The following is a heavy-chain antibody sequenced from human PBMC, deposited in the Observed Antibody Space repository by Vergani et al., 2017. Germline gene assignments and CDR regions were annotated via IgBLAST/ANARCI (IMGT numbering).Heavy chain of an antibody. CDR2: ISGSGGST. Sequence: EVQLLESGGGLVQPGGSLRLSCAASGFTFSSYAMSWVRQAPGKGLEWVSAISGSGGSTYYADSVKGRFTISRDNSKNTLYLQMNSLRAEDTAVYYCAKDDCSSTSCYSYYYGMDVWGKGTTVTVSS. J-gene: IGHJ6*04. CDR1: GFTFSSYA. CDR3: AKDDCSSTSCYSYYYGMDV. D-gene: IGHD2-2*01. V-gene: IGHV3-23*01.